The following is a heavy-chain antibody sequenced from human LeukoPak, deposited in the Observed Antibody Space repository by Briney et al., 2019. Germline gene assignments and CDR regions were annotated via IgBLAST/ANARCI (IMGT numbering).Heavy chain of an antibody. CDR1: GGPISGYY. J-gene: IGHJ5*02. CDR2: VFYSGNT. CDR3: ARARDDYINNWFDP. D-gene: IGHD5-24*01. Sequence: SETLSLTCTVSGGPISGYYWNWIRQPPGKGLEWIGYVFYSGNTNYNPSLKSRVTISVDASKSQLSLKLSSVTAADTAVYYCARARDDYINNWFDPWGQGTLVTVSS. V-gene: IGHV4-59*01.